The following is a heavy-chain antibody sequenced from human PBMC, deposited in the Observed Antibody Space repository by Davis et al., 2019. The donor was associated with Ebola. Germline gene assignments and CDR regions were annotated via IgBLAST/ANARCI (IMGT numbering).Heavy chain of an antibody. Sequence: PGGSLRLSCAASGFTFSSYAMRWVRHAPGRGLAWGSAISGSGGDKYYAGSVKGRFTISRDDSKNTLYLQMNSLRAEDTAVYYCARSTGMDVWGQGTTVTVSS. CDR3: ARSTGMDV. D-gene: IGHD2-2*01. CDR1: GFTFSSYA. J-gene: IGHJ6*02. CDR2: ISGSGGDK. V-gene: IGHV3-23*01.